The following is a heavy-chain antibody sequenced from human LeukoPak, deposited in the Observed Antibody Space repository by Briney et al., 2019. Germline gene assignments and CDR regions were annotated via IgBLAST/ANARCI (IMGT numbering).Heavy chain of an antibody. V-gene: IGHV3-23*01. CDR1: GSTFSTYA. J-gene: IGHJ4*02. CDR3: ARDVPYYYDSSGYYSPFDC. D-gene: IGHD3-22*01. Sequence: PGGSLRLSCAASGSTFSTYAMTWVRQAPGKGLEWVSDISGTGGRTYYADSVKGRFTISRDNSKNTVDLLMNSLRAEDTAIYYCARDVPYYYDSSGYYSPFDCWGQGTLVTVSS. CDR2: ISGTGGRT.